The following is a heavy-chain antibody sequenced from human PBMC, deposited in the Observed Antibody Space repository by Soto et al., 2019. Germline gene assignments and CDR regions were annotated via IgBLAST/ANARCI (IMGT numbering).Heavy chain of an antibody. CDR3: ARMATSGTLNWFDP. V-gene: IGHV1-8*01. CDR2: MNPNSGNG. CDR1: GYAFSNID. J-gene: IGHJ5*02. Sequence: ASVKVSCKASGYAFSNIDISWVRQSTGQGLEWMGWMNPNSGNGGYAQKFQGRVTMTRDTSTSTAYMELSSLASDDTAIYYCARMATSGTLNWFDPWGQGTLVTVSS.